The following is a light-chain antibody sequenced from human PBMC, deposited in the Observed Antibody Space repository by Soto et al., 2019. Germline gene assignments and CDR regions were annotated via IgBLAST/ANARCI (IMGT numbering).Light chain of an antibody. Sequence: EILMTQSPASLSVSPGENATLSCRASQSVSTNLVWYQQKLGQSPRLLIYDASTRPTGIPARFGGMGCGTQFTLTITSLQAEDSSVYYCQQYHKWPPLTFGGGTKVEI. CDR3: QQYHKWPPLT. CDR1: QSVSTN. V-gene: IGKV3-15*01. J-gene: IGKJ4*01. CDR2: DAS.